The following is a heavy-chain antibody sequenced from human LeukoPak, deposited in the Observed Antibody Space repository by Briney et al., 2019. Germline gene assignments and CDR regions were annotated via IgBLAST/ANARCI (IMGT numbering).Heavy chain of an antibody. J-gene: IGHJ6*02. V-gene: IGHV1-2*04. CDR2: INPNSGGT. Sequence: ASVKVSCKASGYTFTGYYMHWVRQAPGQGLEWMGWINPNSGGTNYAQKFQGWVTMTRDTSISTAYMELSRLRSDDTAVYYCARDFALPPISDYYDSSGYRLASYYYYYGMDVWGQGTTVTVSS. CDR3: ARDFALPPISDYYDSSGYRLASYYYYYGMDV. D-gene: IGHD3-22*01. CDR1: GYTFTGYY.